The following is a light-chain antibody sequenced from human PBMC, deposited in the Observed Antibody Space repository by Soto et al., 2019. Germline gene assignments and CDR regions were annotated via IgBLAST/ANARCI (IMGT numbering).Light chain of an antibody. CDR1: QTVSSY. V-gene: IGKV3-11*01. J-gene: IGKJ1*01. CDR2: DVS. Sequence: EFVLTQSPGTLSLSPGERATLSCRASQTVSSYLIWYQQKPGQAPRLLIYDVSNRATGIPARFSGSGSGTDFTLTISSLEPEDFAVYYCQQRSNWPRTFGQGTKVDIK. CDR3: QQRSNWPRT.